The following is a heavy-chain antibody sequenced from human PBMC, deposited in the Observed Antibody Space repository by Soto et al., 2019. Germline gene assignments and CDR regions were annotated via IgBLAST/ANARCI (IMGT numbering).Heavy chain of an antibody. V-gene: IGHV4-30-4*01. Sequence: PSETLSLTCTVSGDSISSGDYYWSWVRQPPGKGLEWIGYIYYSGSTYYNPSLRSRVTISVDTFKNQFSLKLSSVTAADTAVYYCARVMFLWSGYSFDYSCQATLVTVSS. CDR3: ARVMFLWSGYSFDY. CDR1: GDSISSGDYY. J-gene: IGHJ4*02. D-gene: IGHD3-3*01. CDR2: IYYSGST.